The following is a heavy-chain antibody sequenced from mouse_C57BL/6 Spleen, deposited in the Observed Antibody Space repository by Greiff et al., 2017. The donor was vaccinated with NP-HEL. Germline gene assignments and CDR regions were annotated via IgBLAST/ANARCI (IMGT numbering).Heavy chain of an antibody. CDR3: TITTVVEGGYFDV. V-gene: IGHV14-4*01. J-gene: IGHJ1*03. D-gene: IGHD1-1*01. CDR2: IDPENGDT. Sequence: EVQLQQSGAELVRPGASVKLSCTASGFNIKDDYMHWVKQRPEQGLEWIGWIDPENGDTEYASKFQGKATITADTSSNTAYLQLSSLTSEDTAVYYCTITTVVEGGYFDVWGTRTTVTVSS. CDR1: GFNIKDDY.